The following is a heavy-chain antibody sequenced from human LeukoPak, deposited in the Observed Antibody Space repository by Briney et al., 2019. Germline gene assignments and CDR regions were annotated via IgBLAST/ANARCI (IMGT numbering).Heavy chain of an antibody. Sequence: SVKVSCKASGGTFSSYAISWVRQAPGQGLEWMGRIIPILIIANYAQKFQGRVAITADKSTSTAYMELSSLRSEDTAVYYCARDTDTRALDAFDIWGQGTMVTVSS. D-gene: IGHD2-2*02. CDR2: IIPILIIA. J-gene: IGHJ3*02. V-gene: IGHV1-69*04. CDR1: GGTFSSYA. CDR3: ARDTDTRALDAFDI.